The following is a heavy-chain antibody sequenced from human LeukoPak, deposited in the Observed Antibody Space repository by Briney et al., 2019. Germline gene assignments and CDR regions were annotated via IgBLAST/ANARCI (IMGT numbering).Heavy chain of an antibody. V-gene: IGHV4-59*01. CDR2: IYYSGST. D-gene: IGHD3-16*01. J-gene: IGHJ6*03. CDR1: GASISNYY. Sequence: SETLSLTCTVSGASISNYYWTWIRQPPGKGLEWIGYIYYSGSTNYRPSLKSRVTISVDTSKNQFSLKLSSVTAADTAVYYCARETSQKGAHYMDVWGKGTTVTISS. CDR3: ARETSQKGAHYMDV.